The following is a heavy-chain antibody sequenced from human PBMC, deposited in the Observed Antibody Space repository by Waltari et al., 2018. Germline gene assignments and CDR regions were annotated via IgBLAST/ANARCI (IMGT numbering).Heavy chain of an antibody. CDR3: ARSESHSSGWLFDY. Sequence: QVQLVQSGAEVKKPGSSVKVSCKASGGTFSSYAISWVRQAPGQGLEWKGGFIPIFGSANYAQKFQGRVTISADESTSTAYMELSSLRSEDTAVYYCARSESHSSGWLFDYWGQGTLVTVSS. D-gene: IGHD6-19*01. CDR2: FIPIFGSA. CDR1: GGTFSSYA. J-gene: IGHJ4*02. V-gene: IGHV1-69*01.